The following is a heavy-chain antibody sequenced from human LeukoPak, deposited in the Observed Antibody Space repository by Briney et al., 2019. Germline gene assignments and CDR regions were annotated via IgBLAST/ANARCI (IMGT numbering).Heavy chain of an antibody. J-gene: IGHJ4*02. CDR3: AKSQNYYDKSGYYYLDY. CDR2: IRYDGHNK. D-gene: IGHD3-22*01. CDR1: GLIFSSFG. V-gene: IGHV3-30*02. Sequence: GRSLRLSCAASGLIFSSFGMHWVRQPPGKGLEWVTYIRYDGHNKYYADSVKGRFTISRDNSKNTLYLQMNRLRPEDTAVYYCAKSQNYYDKSGYYYLDYWGQGTLVTVSS.